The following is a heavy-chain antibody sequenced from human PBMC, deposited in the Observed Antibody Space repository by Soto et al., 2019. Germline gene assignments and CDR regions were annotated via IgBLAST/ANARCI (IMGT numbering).Heavy chain of an antibody. Sequence: SVKVSCKASGGTFSSYAISWVRQAPGQGLEWMGGIIPILGIANYAQKFQGRVTITADKSTSTAYMELSSLRSEDTAVYYCARARKEWLAPYYFDYWGQGTLVTVSS. D-gene: IGHD6-19*01. CDR2: IIPILGIA. V-gene: IGHV1-69*10. CDR1: GGTFSSYA. J-gene: IGHJ4*02. CDR3: ARARKEWLAPYYFDY.